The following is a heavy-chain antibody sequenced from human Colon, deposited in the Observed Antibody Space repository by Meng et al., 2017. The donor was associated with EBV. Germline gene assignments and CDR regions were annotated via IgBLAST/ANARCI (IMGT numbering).Heavy chain of an antibody. D-gene: IGHD2-21*02. Sequence: QVQLKESGPGLGMPSGTLSLTCAGSGGPLSSRNWWSWVRQPPGKGLEWIGEIYHSGSTNYNPSLKSRVTISVDESKNQFSLRLSSVTAADTAVYYCARVGAYCGGDCYHPRWGQGTLVTVSS. J-gene: IGHJ4*02. CDR2: IYHSGST. CDR1: GGPLSSRNW. CDR3: ARVGAYCGGDCYHPR. V-gene: IGHV4-4*02.